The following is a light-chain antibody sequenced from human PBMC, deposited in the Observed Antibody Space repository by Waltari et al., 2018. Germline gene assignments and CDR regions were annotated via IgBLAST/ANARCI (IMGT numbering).Light chain of an antibody. Sequence: DIVMTQSPDSLAVSLGERASINCKSSQSVLYSSSSQNYLAWYQQKPGQPPKLLITWASTRESGVPDRFSGSGSGTDFTLTISSLQAEDVAVYLCQQYYGIPTFGQGTKVEIK. V-gene: IGKV4-1*01. J-gene: IGKJ1*01. CDR3: QQYYGIPT. CDR1: QSVLYSSSSQNY. CDR2: WAS.